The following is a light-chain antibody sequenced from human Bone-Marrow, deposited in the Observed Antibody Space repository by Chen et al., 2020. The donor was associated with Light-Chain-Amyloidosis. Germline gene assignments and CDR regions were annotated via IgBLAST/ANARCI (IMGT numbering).Light chain of an antibody. CDR3: QKYYSCPRWT. CDR2: WAS. CDR1: QSLLSTSNNKNY. J-gene: IGKJ1*01. V-gene: IGKV4-1*01. Sequence: DIVMTQSPDSLAVSLGERATINCKSSQSLLSTSNNKNYLTWYQQKPGQPPKLLIHWASTGESGVPARFSGRGSGTEFTLNSSSLRAEDVAVYYCQKYYSCPRWTFGQGTRVEIK.